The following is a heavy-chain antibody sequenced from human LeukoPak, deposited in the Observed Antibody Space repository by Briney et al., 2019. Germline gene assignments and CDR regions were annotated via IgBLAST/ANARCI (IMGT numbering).Heavy chain of an antibody. V-gene: IGHV4-4*02. CDR3: ARRTQDYYYGMDV. Sequence: SETLSLTCAVSGGSISSSNWWSWVRQPPGKGLEWIGEIYHSGSTNYNPSLKSRVTISVDKSKNQFSLKLSSVTAADTAVYYCARRTQDYYYGMDVWGQGTMVTVSS. CDR1: GGSISSSNW. J-gene: IGHJ6*02. CDR2: IYHSGST. D-gene: IGHD3/OR15-3a*01.